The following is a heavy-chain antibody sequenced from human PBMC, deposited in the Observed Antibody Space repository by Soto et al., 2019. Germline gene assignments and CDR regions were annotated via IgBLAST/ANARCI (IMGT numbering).Heavy chain of an antibody. Sequence: NPSETLSLTCTVSGGSISSYYWSWIRQPPGKGLEWIGYIYYSGSTNYNPSLKSRVTISVDTSKNQFSLKLSSVTAADTAVYYCARGPVVPAPYYYYYGMDVWGQGTTVTVSS. D-gene: IGHD2-2*01. V-gene: IGHV4-59*01. CDR3: ARGPVVPAPYYYYYGMDV. CDR1: GGSISSYY. J-gene: IGHJ6*02. CDR2: IYYSGST.